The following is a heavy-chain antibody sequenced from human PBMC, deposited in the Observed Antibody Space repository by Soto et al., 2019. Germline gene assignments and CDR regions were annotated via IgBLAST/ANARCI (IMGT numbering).Heavy chain of an antibody. V-gene: IGHV3-64D*06. D-gene: IGHD6-6*01. J-gene: IGHJ4*02. CDR3: VKRSLPYSSSSPPDY. Sequence: EVQLVESGGGLVQPGGSLRLSCSASGFTFSSYAMHWVRQAPGKGLEYVSAISSNGGSTYYADSVKGRFTISRDNSKNTLYLQMSRLRAEDTAVYYCVKRSLPYSSSSPPDYWGQGTLVTVSS. CDR1: GFTFSSYA. CDR2: ISSNGGST.